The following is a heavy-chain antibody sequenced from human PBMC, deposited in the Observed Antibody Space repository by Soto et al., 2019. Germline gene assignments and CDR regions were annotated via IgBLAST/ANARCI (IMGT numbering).Heavy chain of an antibody. J-gene: IGHJ4*02. CDR3: AHTRITMVRGVIID. V-gene: IGHV2-5*01. CDR1: GFSLSTSGVG. Sequence: QITLKESGPTLVKPTQTLTLTCTFSGFSLSTSGVGVGWIRQPPGKALEWLALIYWNDDKRYSPSLKSRLTITKDTSKNQVVLTMTNMDPVDTATYYCAHTRITMVRGVIIDWGQGTLVTVSS. CDR2: IYWNDDK. D-gene: IGHD3-10*01.